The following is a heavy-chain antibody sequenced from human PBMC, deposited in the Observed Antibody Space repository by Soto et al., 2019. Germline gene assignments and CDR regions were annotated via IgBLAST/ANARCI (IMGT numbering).Heavy chain of an antibody. Sequence: QITLRESGPTLVKPTQTLTLTCTFSGFSLTTPGVAVGWIRQPPGKALEWLALIYWNDDKRFRPSLENRLTNTKDASKNQVVLTLANVDAVDTATYFCAHRPRGDSAWQARFDHWGQGTHVIVSP. D-gene: IGHD5-18*01. CDR3: AHRPRGDSAWQARFDH. CDR1: GFSLTTPGVA. CDR2: IYWNDDK. J-gene: IGHJ4*02. V-gene: IGHV2-5*01.